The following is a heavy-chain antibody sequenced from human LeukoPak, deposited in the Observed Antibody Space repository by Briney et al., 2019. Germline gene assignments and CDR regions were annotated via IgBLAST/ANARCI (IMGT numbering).Heavy chain of an antibody. Sequence: GGSLRLSCAASGFTFSSYAMNWVRQTPGKGLEWVSTISDSGGSTYYADSVKGRFTISRDNSKNALYLQMNSLRAEDTAVYYCAEGRPFDYRGQGTLVTVSS. J-gene: IGHJ4*02. CDR1: GFTFSSYA. CDR2: ISDSGGST. CDR3: AEGRPFDY. V-gene: IGHV3-23*01.